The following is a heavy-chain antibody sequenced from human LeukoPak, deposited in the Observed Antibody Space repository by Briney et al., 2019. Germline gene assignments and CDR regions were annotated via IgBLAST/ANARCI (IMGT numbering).Heavy chain of an antibody. V-gene: IGHV4-34*01. CDR3: ARHGRYYYDSSGRRGRYFDY. D-gene: IGHD3-22*01. J-gene: IGHJ4*02. Sequence: SETLSLTCAVYGGSFSGYYWSWIRQPPGKGLEWIGEINHSGSTNYNPSLKSRVTISVDTSKNQFSLKLSSVTAADTAVYYCARHGRYYYDSSGRRGRYFDYWGQGTLVTVSS. CDR1: GGSFSGYY. CDR2: INHSGST.